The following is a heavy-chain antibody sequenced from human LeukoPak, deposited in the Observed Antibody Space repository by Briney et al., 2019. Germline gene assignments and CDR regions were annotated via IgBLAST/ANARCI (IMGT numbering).Heavy chain of an antibody. CDR3: ASGGLPGDY. CDR1: GGSFSGYY. CDR2: INHSGST. V-gene: IGHV4-34*01. J-gene: IGHJ4*02. D-gene: IGHD2-2*01. Sequence: PSETLSLTCAVYGGSFSGYYWSGIRQPPGKGLEWIGEINHSGSTNYNPSLTSRVTISVDTSKNQFSLKLSSVTAADTAVYYCASGGLPGDYWGQGTLVTVSS.